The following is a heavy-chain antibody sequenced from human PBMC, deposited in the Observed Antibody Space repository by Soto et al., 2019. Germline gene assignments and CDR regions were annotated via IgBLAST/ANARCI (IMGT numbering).Heavy chain of an antibody. CDR1: GFTLSNYG. CDR3: ARDSNDYGDRRDDRFDP. CDR2: LWYDGRTE. D-gene: IGHD4-17*01. Sequence: LRLSCAASGFTLSNYGMHWVRQAPRKGLEWVAVLWYDGRTEYYADSVKGRFTISRDKSKNTLYLEMNSLRAEDTATYYCARDSNDYGDRRDDRFDPWGQGTLVTVSS. J-gene: IGHJ5*02. V-gene: IGHV3-33*01.